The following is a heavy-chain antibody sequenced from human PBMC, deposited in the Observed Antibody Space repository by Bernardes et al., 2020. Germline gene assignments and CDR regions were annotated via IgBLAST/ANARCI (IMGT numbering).Heavy chain of an antibody. Sequence: ASVQVSCKASGYTFPSYGISWVRQAPGQGLEWMGWITAYNGNTTYAQKLQGRLTMTTDTSTSTAYMELRSLRSDDTAVYYCARDRLPCSRTSCYYGWFDPWGQGTLVTVSS. V-gene: IGHV1-18*01. CDR2: ITAYNGNT. J-gene: IGHJ5*02. D-gene: IGHD2-2*01. CDR1: GYTFPSYG. CDR3: ARDRLPCSRTSCYYGWFDP.